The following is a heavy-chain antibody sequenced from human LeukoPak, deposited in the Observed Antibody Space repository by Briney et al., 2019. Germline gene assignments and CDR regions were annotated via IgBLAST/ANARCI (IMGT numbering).Heavy chain of an antibody. Sequence: PGGSLRLSCAVSGFTFSDHFLDWVRQPPGKGLEWVGRSRNKAKSYTTEYAASVKGRFTISRDDSKNSLYLQMNSLKTEDTAVYYCVRVGSVAGSDYLDYWGQGTLVTVSS. CDR2: SRNKAKSYTT. CDR1: GFTFSDHF. D-gene: IGHD6-19*01. V-gene: IGHV3-72*01. CDR3: VRVGSVAGSDYLDY. J-gene: IGHJ4*02.